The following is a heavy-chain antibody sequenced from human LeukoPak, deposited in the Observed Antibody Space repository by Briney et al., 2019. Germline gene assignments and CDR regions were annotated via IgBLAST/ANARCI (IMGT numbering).Heavy chain of an antibody. CDR1: GFTFSSYA. CDR2: ISYDGSNK. V-gene: IGHV3-30-3*01. Sequence: GGSLRLSCAASGFTFSSYAMHWVRQAPGKGLEWVAVISYDGSNKYYADSVKGRFTISRDNSKNTLYLQMNSLRAEDTAVYYCARDFWEMATIKNYYYGMDVWGQGTTVTVSS. D-gene: IGHD5-24*01. J-gene: IGHJ6*02. CDR3: ARDFWEMATIKNYYYGMDV.